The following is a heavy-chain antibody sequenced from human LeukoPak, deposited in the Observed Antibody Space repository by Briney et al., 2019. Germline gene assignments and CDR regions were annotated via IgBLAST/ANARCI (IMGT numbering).Heavy chain of an antibody. D-gene: IGHD6-19*01. CDR3: ARESGVAGYDY. CDR1: GFTFSSYS. J-gene: IGHJ4*02. CDR2: ISSSSSYI. Sequence: GGSLRLSCTASGFTFSSYSMNWVRQAPGKGLEWVSSISSSSSYIYYADSVKGRFTISRDNAKNSLYLQMNSLRAEDTTVYYCARESGVAGYDYWGQGALVTVSS. V-gene: IGHV3-21*01.